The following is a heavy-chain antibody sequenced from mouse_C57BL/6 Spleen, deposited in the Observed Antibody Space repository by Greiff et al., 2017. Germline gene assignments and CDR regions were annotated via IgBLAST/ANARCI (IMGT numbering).Heavy chain of an antibody. V-gene: IGHV1-82*01. J-gene: IGHJ4*01. CDR2: IYPGDGDT. CDR1: GYAFSSSW. CDR3: ARRGYAMDC. Sequence: VQLQQSGPELVKPGASVKISCKASGYAFSSSWMNWVKQRPGKGLEWIGRIYPGDGDTNYNGKFKGKATLTADKSSSTAYMQLSSLTSEDSAVYFCARRGYAMDCWGQGTSVTVAS.